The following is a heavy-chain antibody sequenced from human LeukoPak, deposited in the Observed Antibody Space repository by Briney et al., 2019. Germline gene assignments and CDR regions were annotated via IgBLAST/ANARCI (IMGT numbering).Heavy chain of an antibody. CDR2: ISSSSSYI. V-gene: IGHV3-21*01. D-gene: IGHD3-3*01. CDR1: GFTFSSYS. J-gene: IGHJ3*02. Sequence: GGSLRLSCAASGFTFSSYSMNWVRQAPGKGLEWVSSISSSSSYIYYADSVKGRFTISRDNAKNSLYLQMNGLRAEDTAVYYCARDSGAYYDFWSGYYTSEAFDIWGQGTMVTVSS. CDR3: ARDSGAYYDFWSGYYTSEAFDI.